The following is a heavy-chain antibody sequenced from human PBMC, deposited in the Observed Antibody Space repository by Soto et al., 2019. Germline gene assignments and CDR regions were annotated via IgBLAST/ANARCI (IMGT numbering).Heavy chain of an antibody. V-gene: IGHV3-23*01. CDR1: GFTFKNYD. Sequence: EVLLLESGGGLVQPGGSLRLSCVASGFTFKNYDMRWVRQAPGKGLEWVSGISGSGAITYYADSVRGRFTISRDNSKNTLYLPLLSLRAEATAIYYCAKDRQFRSYYESAGHYNNWGQGTLVTVSS. D-gene: IGHD3-10*01. CDR2: ISGSGAIT. CDR3: AKDRQFRSYYESAGHYNN. J-gene: IGHJ4*02.